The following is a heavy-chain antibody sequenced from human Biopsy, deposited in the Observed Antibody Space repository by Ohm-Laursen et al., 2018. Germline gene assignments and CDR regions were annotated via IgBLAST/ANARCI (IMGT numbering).Heavy chain of an antibody. CDR2: IIPIPNVA. CDR1: GDSFTSYA. D-gene: IGHD1-26*01. CDR3: ARGEGSSWFDP. J-gene: IGHJ5*02. Sequence: SVKVSCKASGDSFTSYAIGWVRQAPGQGLEWMGGIIPIPNVATYAQKFQGRITITADESTSTAYMELSSLTSDDTAVYFYARGEGSSWFDPWGHGTLVTVSS. V-gene: IGHV1-69*10.